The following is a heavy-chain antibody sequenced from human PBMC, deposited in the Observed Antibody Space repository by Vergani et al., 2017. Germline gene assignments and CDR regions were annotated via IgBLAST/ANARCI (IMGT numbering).Heavy chain of an antibody. Sequence: QVQLQESGPGLVKPSQTLSLTCTVSGGSISSGGYYWSWIRQHPGKGLEWIGYIYYSGSTNYTPSLKSRVTISVDTSKNQFCLKLSSVTAADTAVYYCARVAKMATTRLYFDDWGEGALVTVSS. V-gene: IGHV4-31*03. CDR2: IYYSGST. J-gene: IGHJ4*02. D-gene: IGHD5-24*01. CDR1: GGSISSGGYY. CDR3: ARVAKMATTRLYFDD.